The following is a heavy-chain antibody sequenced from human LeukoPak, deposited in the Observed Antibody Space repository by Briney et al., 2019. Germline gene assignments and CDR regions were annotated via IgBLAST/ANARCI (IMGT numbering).Heavy chain of an antibody. CDR2: INHSGST. V-gene: IGHV4-34*01. J-gene: IGHJ2*01. D-gene: IGHD3-22*01. Sequence: PSETLSLTCAVYGGPFGGFYWSWIRQPPGKGLEWIGEINHSGSTSYNPSLKSRVTISVDTSKNQFSLKLSSVTAADTAVYYCARGLDYYDSSAYPSRDWYFDLWGRGTLVTVSS. CDR1: GGPFGGFY. CDR3: ARGLDYYDSSAYPSRDWYFDL.